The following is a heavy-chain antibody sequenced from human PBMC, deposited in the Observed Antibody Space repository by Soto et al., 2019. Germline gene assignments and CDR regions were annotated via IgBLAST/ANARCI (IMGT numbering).Heavy chain of an antibody. CDR2: ISYDGSNK. Sequence: ESGGGVVQPGRSLRLSCAASGFTFSSYGMHWVRQAPGKGLEWVAVISYDGSNKYYADSVKGRFTISRDNSKNTLYLQMNSLRAEDTAVYYCAKDDYYGSGSCDYWGQGTLVTVSS. V-gene: IGHV3-30*18. J-gene: IGHJ4*02. D-gene: IGHD3-10*01. CDR3: AKDDYYGSGSCDY. CDR1: GFTFSSYG.